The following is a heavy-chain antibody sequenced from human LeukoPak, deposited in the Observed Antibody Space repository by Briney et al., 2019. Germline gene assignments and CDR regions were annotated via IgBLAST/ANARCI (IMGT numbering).Heavy chain of an antibody. CDR3: ARETGYSYVGY. D-gene: IGHD5-18*01. CDR1: GNYW. Sequence: GSLRLSCAASGNYWMHWVRQAPGKGLVWVSHINSDGSWTSYADSVKGRFTISKDNAENTVYLQMNSLRAEDTAVYYCARETGYSYVGYWGQGTLVTVSS. V-gene: IGHV3-74*01. CDR2: INSDGSWT. J-gene: IGHJ4*02.